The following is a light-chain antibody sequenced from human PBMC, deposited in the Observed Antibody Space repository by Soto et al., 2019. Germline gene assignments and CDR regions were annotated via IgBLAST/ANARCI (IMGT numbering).Light chain of an antibody. J-gene: IGKJ1*01. Sequence: EIVMTQSPATLSVSPGGRATLSCTASQRIGSNLAWYQQKPGQAPRLLIYGASTRATGIPDTFSGTGSATAFTLTISSLQSDDVAVYYCQQYNDWPQTFGQGTKVDIK. CDR3: QQYNDWPQT. CDR2: GAS. V-gene: IGKV3-15*01. CDR1: QRIGSN.